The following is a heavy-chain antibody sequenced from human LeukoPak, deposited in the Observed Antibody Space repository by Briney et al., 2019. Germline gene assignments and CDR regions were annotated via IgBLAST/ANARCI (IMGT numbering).Heavy chain of an antibody. CDR1: GFTFSNAW. Sequence: GGSLRLSCAASGFTFSNAWMSWVRQAPGKGLEWVGRIKSEADGGTTDYAAPVKGRFTISRDDSKNTLYLQMNSLKTEDTAMYYCTTYSSGWFWGQGTLVTVSS. CDR2: IKSEADGGTT. V-gene: IGHV3-15*01. CDR3: TTYSSGWF. D-gene: IGHD6-19*01. J-gene: IGHJ4*02.